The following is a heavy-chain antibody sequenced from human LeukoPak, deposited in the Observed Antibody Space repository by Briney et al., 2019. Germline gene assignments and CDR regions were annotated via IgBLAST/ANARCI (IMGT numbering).Heavy chain of an antibody. Sequence: PSETLSLTCTVSGGSISSYYWSWIRQPPGKGLEWIGYIYYSGSTNYNPSLKSRVTISVDTSKNQFSLKLSSVTAADTAVYYCARGTGYSYGRPHFDYWGQGTLVTVSS. J-gene: IGHJ4*02. D-gene: IGHD5-18*01. V-gene: IGHV4-59*01. CDR2: IYYSGST. CDR3: ARGTGYSYGRPHFDY. CDR1: GGSISSYY.